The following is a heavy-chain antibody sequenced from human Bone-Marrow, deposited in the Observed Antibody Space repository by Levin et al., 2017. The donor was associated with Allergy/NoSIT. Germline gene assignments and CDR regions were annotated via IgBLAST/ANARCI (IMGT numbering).Heavy chain of an antibody. CDR1: GFTFDDYG. CDR2: INWNGGST. V-gene: IGHV3-20*04. J-gene: IGHJ3*02. Sequence: GGSLRLSCAASGFTFDDYGMSWVRQAPGKGLEWVSGINWNGGSTGYADSVKGRFTISRDNAKNSLYLQMNSLRAEDTALYYCARNQGRITMIEDAFDIWGQGTMVTVSS. CDR3: ARNQGRITMIEDAFDI. D-gene: IGHD3-22*01.